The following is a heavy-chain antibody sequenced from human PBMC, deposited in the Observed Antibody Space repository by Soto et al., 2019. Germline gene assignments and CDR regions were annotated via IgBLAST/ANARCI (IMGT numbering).Heavy chain of an antibody. D-gene: IGHD6-19*01. Sequence: GGSLRLSCAASGFTFSSYWMSWVRQAPGKGLEWVANIKQGGSEKYYVDSVKGRFTISRDNAKNTLYLQMNSLRAEDTAVYYCARDRRFTSGWYRVYFDYWGQGTLVTVSS. CDR2: IKQGGSEK. CDR3: ARDRRFTSGWYRVYFDY. CDR1: GFTFSSYW. J-gene: IGHJ4*02. V-gene: IGHV3-7*01.